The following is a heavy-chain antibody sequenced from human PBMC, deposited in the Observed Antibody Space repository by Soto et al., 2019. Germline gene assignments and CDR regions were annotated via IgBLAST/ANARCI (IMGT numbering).Heavy chain of an antibody. V-gene: IGHV3-7*05. CDR2: IKQDGSEK. D-gene: IGHD3-22*01. CDR3: ARARIVLVPWDY. Sequence: EVQLVESGGGLVQPGGSLRLSCAASGFTFSSYWMSWVRQAPGKGLEWVANIKQDGSEKYYVDSVKGRFTISRDNAKNSLYLQINSLRSEDTAVYYCARARIVLVPWDYWGQGTLVTVSS. CDR1: GFTFSSYW. J-gene: IGHJ4*02.